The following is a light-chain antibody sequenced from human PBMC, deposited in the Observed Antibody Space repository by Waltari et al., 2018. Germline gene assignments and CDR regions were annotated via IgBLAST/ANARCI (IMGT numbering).Light chain of an antibody. CDR2: GAS. Sequence: EIVMTQSPVTLSVSPGERATLSCRASQSVRNNLVWYQQKPCQAPRLLIYGASTRVTGIPARFSGSGSGTEFTLTISSLQSEDFAVYYCQQYNNWPPWTFGQGTKVEIK. V-gene: IGKV3-15*01. J-gene: IGKJ1*01. CDR3: QQYNNWPPWT. CDR1: QSVRNN.